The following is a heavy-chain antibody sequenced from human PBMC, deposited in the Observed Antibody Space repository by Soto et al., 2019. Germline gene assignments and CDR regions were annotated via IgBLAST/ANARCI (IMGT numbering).Heavy chain of an antibody. V-gene: IGHV4-38-2*02. J-gene: IGHJ4*02. D-gene: IGHD3-22*01. CDR3: AKDYDSSGHLGAYYFDY. Sequence: NPSETLSLTCAVSGFSISGGHYWGWTRQSPGKGLEWIGSIYHSGSTYYNPSLKSRVTISVDKFKNKFSLRLSSVTAADTAAYYCAKDYDSSGHLGAYYFDYWGQGTLVTVSS. CDR1: GFSISGGHY. CDR2: IYHSGST.